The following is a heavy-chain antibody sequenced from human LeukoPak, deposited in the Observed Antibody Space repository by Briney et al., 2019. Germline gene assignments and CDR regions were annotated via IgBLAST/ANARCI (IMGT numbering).Heavy chain of an antibody. V-gene: IGHV1-2*02. Sequence: ASVRVSCKASGYTFTGYYMHWVRQAPGQGLEWMGWINPNSGGTNYAQKFQGRVTMTEDTSTDTAYMELSSLRSEDTAVYYCATPRPGSSGYYTEYFQHWGQGTLVTVSS. CDR2: INPNSGGT. CDR3: ATPRPGSSGYYTEYFQH. CDR1: GYTFTGYY. D-gene: IGHD3-22*01. J-gene: IGHJ1*01.